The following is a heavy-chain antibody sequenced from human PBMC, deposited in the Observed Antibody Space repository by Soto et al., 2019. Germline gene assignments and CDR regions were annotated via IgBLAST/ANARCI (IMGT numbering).Heavy chain of an antibody. V-gene: IGHV4-30-4*01. Sequence: SETLSLTCNVSGGSINSPGFYWSWIRQSPGRGLEWIVNLYFDGSAFASPSLSSRVSGSVDTSKNQFSLHLRSATAADTAVYLCARSMNDTSTDYYNWFDTWGQGVLVTVSS. D-gene: IGHD3-22*01. CDR1: GGSINSPGFY. CDR2: LYFDGSA. CDR3: ARSMNDTSTDYYNWFDT. J-gene: IGHJ5*02.